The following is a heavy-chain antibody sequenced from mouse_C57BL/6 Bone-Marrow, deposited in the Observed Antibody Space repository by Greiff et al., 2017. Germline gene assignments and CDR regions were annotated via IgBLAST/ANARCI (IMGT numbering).Heavy chain of an antibody. Sequence: VQLKQPGAELVKPGASVKLSCKASGYTFTSYWMHWVKQRPGQGLEWIGMIHPNSGSTNYNEKFKSKATLTVDKSSSTAYMQLSSLTSEDSAVYYCARNYGIDYWGQGTTLTVSS. V-gene: IGHV1-64*01. CDR1: GYTFTSYW. D-gene: IGHD1-2*01. J-gene: IGHJ2*01. CDR2: IHPNSGST. CDR3: ARNYGIDY.